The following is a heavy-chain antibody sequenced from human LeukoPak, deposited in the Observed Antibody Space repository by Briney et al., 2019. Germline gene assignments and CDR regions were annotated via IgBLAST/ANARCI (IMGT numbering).Heavy chain of an antibody. Sequence: ASVKVSCKVPGYTLTALSMHRVRQAPGKGLEWMGGFDPEDGETIYAQKFQGRVTMTEDTSTDTAYMELSSLRSEDTAVYYCATGSGGDDFDYWGQGALVTVSS. V-gene: IGHV1-24*01. J-gene: IGHJ4*02. CDR3: ATGSGGDDFDY. CDR1: GYTLTALS. D-gene: IGHD2-21*01. CDR2: FDPEDGET.